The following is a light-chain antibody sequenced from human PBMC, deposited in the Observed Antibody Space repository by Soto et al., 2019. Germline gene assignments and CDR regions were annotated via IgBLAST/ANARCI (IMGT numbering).Light chain of an antibody. CDR3: QQYNSYSSST. J-gene: IGKJ2*01. V-gene: IGKV1-5*03. CDR2: KAS. CDR1: ESIKSW. Sequence: DIQMTQSPSTLSASVGDRVTITCRASESIKSWLAWYQQKPGKAPKLLINKASTLESGVPSRFSGSGSGTEFTLTISSLQPDDFATYYCQQYNSYSSSTFGQGTKLEIK.